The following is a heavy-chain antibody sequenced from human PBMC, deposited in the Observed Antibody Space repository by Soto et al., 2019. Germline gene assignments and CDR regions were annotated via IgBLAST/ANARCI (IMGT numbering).Heavy chain of an antibody. Sequence: GESLKISCAASGFTFSNAWMSWVRQAPGKGLEWVGRIKSKTDGGTTDYAAPVKGRFTISRDDSKNTLYLQMNSLKTEDTAVYYCTTIDAYSSSWYYFDYWGQGTLVTVSS. V-gene: IGHV3-15*01. J-gene: IGHJ4*02. D-gene: IGHD6-13*01. CDR1: GFTFSNAW. CDR3: TTIDAYSSSWYYFDY. CDR2: IKSKTDGGTT.